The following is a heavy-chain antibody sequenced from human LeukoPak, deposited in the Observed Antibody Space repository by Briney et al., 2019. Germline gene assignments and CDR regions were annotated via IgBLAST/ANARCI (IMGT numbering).Heavy chain of an antibody. CDR1: GYTFTSYY. Sequence: ASVKVSCKASGYTFTSYYMHWVRQAPGQGLEWMGIINPSGGSTSYAQKFQGRVTMTRDTSTSTVYMELSSLRSEDTAVYYCATEVVGATPFDYWGQGTLVTVSS. V-gene: IGHV1-46*01. CDR3: ATEVVGATPFDY. CDR2: INPSGGST. J-gene: IGHJ4*02. D-gene: IGHD1-26*01.